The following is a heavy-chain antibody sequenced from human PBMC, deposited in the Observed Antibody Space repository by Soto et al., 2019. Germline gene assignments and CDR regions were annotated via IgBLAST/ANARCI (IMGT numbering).Heavy chain of an antibody. CDR3: ARGHYDFWSGYYTPYYYGMDV. J-gene: IGHJ6*02. Sequence: PWGSLRLSCAASGFTFSSYGMHWVRQAPGKGLEWVAVIWYDGSNKYYADSVKGRFTISRDNSKNTLYLQMNSLRAEDTAVYYCARGHYDFWSGYYTPYYYGMDVWGQGATVTVSS. V-gene: IGHV3-33*01. CDR1: GFTFSSYG. D-gene: IGHD3-3*01. CDR2: IWYDGSNK.